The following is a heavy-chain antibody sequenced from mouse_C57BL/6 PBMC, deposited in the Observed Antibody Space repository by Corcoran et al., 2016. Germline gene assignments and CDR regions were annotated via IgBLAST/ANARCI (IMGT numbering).Heavy chain of an antibody. CDR2: IYPGSGNT. D-gene: IGHD2-1*01. CDR3: ARQQIYYGNPYAMDY. V-gene: IGHV1-84*01. Sequence: QIQLQQSGPELVKPGASVKISCKASGYTFTDYYINWVKQRPGQGLEWIGWIYPGSGNTKYNEKFKGKATLTVDTSSSTAYMQLSSLTSGDSAVYFCARQQIYYGNPYAMDYWGQGTSVTVSS. J-gene: IGHJ4*01. CDR1: GYTFTDYY.